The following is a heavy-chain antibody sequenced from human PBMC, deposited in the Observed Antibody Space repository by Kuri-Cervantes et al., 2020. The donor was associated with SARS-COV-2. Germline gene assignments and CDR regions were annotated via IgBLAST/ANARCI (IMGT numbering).Heavy chain of an antibody. Sequence: GGSLRLSCAASGFTFSSYEMNWVRQAPGKGLEWVSYISSSGSTIYYADSVKGRFTISRDNAKNSLYLQMNSLRAEDTAVYYCARGNGYNYNFDYWGQGTLVTVSS. J-gene: IGHJ4*02. CDR3: ARGNGYNYNFDY. CDR1: GFTFSSYE. V-gene: IGHV3-48*03. CDR2: ISSSGSTI. D-gene: IGHD5-24*01.